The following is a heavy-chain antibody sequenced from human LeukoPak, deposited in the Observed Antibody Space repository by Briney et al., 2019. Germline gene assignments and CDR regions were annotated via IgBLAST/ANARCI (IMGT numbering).Heavy chain of an antibody. CDR1: GFTFSSYW. CDR2: INSDGSST. J-gene: IGHJ5*02. V-gene: IGHV3-74*01. D-gene: IGHD6-13*01. Sequence: GGSLRLSCAASGFTFSSYWMHWVRQAPGKGLVWVSRINSDGSSTSYADSVKGRFTISRDNAKNTLYLQMNSLRAEDTAVYYCARTGSSWYDWFDPWGQETLVTVSS. CDR3: ARTGSSWYDWFDP.